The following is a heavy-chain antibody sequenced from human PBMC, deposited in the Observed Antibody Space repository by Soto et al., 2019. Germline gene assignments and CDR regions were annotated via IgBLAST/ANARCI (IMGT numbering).Heavy chain of an antibody. Sequence: GGSLRLSCAASGFTFRSYGIHWVRQAPGKGLEWVAVISYDGSNKYYADSVKGRFTISRDNSKNTLYLQMNSLRAEDTAVYYCAKDRSTSSALDYWGQGTLVTVSS. V-gene: IGHV3-30*18. D-gene: IGHD2-15*01. J-gene: IGHJ4*02. CDR2: ISYDGSNK. CDR1: GFTFRSYG. CDR3: AKDRSTSSALDY.